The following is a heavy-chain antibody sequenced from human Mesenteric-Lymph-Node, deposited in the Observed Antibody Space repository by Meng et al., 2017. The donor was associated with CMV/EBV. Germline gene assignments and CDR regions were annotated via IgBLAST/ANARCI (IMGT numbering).Heavy chain of an antibody. CDR3: ARGPLWFGESYFDY. D-gene: IGHD3-10*01. CDR2: INTNTGNP. J-gene: IGHJ4*02. Sequence: SGYTFTSYDMNWVRQAPGQGLEWMGWINTNTGNPTYAQGFTGRFVFSLDTSVSTAYLQISSLKAEDTAVYYCARGPLWFGESYFDYWGQGTLVTVSS. V-gene: IGHV7-4-1*02. CDR1: GYTFTSYD.